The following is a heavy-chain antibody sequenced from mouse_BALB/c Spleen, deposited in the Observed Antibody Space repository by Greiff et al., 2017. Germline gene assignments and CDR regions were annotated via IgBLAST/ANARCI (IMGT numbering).Heavy chain of an antibody. Sequence: QVQLQQSGAELARPGASVKLSCKASGYTFTSYWMQWVKQRPGQGLEWIGAIYPGDGDTRYTQKFKGKATLTADKSSSTAYMQLSSLASEDSAVYYCARNGIYYAMDYWGQGTSVTVSS. CDR3: ARNGIYYAMDY. CDR2: IYPGDGDT. V-gene: IGHV1-87*01. CDR1: GYTFTSYW. J-gene: IGHJ4*01.